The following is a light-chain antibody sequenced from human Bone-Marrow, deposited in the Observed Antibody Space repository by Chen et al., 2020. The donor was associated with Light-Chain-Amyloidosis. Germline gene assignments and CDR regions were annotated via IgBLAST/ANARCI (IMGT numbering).Light chain of an antibody. V-gene: IGKV3-20*01. CDR3: QQYGVSPRT. CDR1: QTISSDH. Sequence: EIVLTQSPGTLSLSPGERATLSCRASQTISSDHLAWYQQKPGRAPRLLMYGVSSRATGIPDRFSGGGSGTDFTLTISSLEPKDFAVYYCQQYGVSPRTFGQGTKVDMK. CDR2: GVS. J-gene: IGKJ1*01.